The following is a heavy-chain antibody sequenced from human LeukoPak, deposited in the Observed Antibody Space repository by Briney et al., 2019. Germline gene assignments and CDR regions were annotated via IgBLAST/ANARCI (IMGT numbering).Heavy chain of an antibody. Sequence: SETLSLTCTVSGGSISSYYWSWIRQPPGKGLEWIGYIYYSGSTNYNPSLKSRVTISVDTSKNQFSLKLSSVTAADTAVRYCARANYYSDSSGYSYYSYYYMDVWGKGTTVTISS. CDR2: IYYSGST. CDR1: GGSISSYY. J-gene: IGHJ6*03. CDR3: ARANYYSDSSGYSYYSYYYMDV. V-gene: IGHV4-59*01. D-gene: IGHD3-22*01.